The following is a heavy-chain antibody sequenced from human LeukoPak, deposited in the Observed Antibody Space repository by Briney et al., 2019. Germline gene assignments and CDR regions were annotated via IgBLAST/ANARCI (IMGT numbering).Heavy chain of an antibody. V-gene: IGHV3-23*01. CDR1: GFTFSSYV. CDR3: AKDRMRWLQLDAFDI. CDR2: ISGSGGST. Sequence: GGSLRLSCAASGFTFSSYVMSWVRQAPGKGLEWVSAISGSGGSTYYADSVKGRFTISRDNSKNTLYLQMNSLRAEDTAVYYCAKDRMRWLQLDAFDIWGQGTMVTVSS. J-gene: IGHJ3*02. D-gene: IGHD5-24*01.